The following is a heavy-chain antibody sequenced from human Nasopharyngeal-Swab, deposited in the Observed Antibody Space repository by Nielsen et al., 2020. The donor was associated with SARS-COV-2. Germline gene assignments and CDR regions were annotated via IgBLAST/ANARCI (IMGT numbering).Heavy chain of an antibody. CDR3: ARDKGGMATLDYYYYYYMDV. CDR2: IYYSGST. Sequence: SETLSLTCTVSGGSISSYYWSWIRQPPGKGLEWIGYIYYSGSTNYNPSLKSRVTISVDTSKNQFSLKLSSVTVADTAVYYCARDKGGMATLDYYYYYYMDVWGKGTTVTVSS. J-gene: IGHJ6*03. D-gene: IGHD5-24*01. CDR1: GGSISSYY. V-gene: IGHV4-59*01.